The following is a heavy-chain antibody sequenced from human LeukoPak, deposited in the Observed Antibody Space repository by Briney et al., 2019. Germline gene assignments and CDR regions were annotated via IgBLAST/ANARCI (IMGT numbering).Heavy chain of an antibody. CDR2: ISYDGSNK. J-gene: IGHJ3*02. CDR1: GFTFSSYA. D-gene: IGHD6-19*01. CDR3: ASQYSSGWYESGAFDI. V-gene: IGHV3-30*04. Sequence: GRSLRLSCAASGFTFSSYAMHWVRQAPGKGLEWVAVISYDGSNKYYADSVKGRFTISRDNSKNTLYLQMNSLRAEDAAVYYCASQYSSGWYESGAFDIWGQGTMVTVSS.